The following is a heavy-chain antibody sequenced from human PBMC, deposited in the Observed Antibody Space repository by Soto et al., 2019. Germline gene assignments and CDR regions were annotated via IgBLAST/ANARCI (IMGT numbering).Heavy chain of an antibody. V-gene: IGHV3-23*01. CDR2: ITKSGDT. Sequence: GGSLRLSCETSGFTFSSCAMTWVRQAPGKGLEWVAVITKSGDTDYADSVKGRFTISRDNSKNTVYLQMNSLRAEDTAVYYCAKSLLNGRWYAADWGQGALVTVSS. D-gene: IGHD6-13*01. CDR3: AKSLLNGRWYAAD. J-gene: IGHJ4*02. CDR1: GFTFSSCA.